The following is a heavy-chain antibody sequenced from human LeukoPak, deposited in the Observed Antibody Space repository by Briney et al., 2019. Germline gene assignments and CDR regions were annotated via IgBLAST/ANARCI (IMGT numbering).Heavy chain of an antibody. V-gene: IGHV3-30-3*01. D-gene: IGHD5-12*01. CDR1: GFTFSSYA. Sequence: GGSLRLSCAASGFTFSSYAMHWVRQAPGKGLEWVAVISYDGSNKYYADSVKGRFTISRDNSKNTLYLQMNSLRAEDTAVYYCARESGGHDSALYWGQGTLVTVSS. CDR2: ISYDGSNK. CDR3: ARESGGHDSALY. J-gene: IGHJ4*02.